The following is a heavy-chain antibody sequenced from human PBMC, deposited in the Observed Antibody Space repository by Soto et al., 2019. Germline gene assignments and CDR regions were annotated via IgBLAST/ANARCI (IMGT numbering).Heavy chain of an antibody. CDR3: AKGSSSFPPRPGAFDI. V-gene: IGHV3-23*01. J-gene: IGHJ3*02. CDR1: GFTFSSYA. Sequence: EVQLFESGGGLLQPWGSLRLSCAASGFTFSSYAMSWVRHAPGTWLEWVSAISGSGGSTYYADSVKGRFTISRDNSKNPLYLQMNSMRAEDTAVYYCAKGSSSFPPRPGAFDIWGQGTMVTVSS. CDR2: ISGSGGST. D-gene: IGHD6-13*01.